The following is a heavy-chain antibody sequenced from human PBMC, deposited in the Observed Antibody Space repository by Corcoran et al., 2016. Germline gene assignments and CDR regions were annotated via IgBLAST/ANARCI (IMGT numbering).Heavy chain of an antibody. CDR3: ARVSAMVRGGEWYFDY. Sequence: QVQLVQSGAEVKKPGASVKVSCKASGYTFTSYYMHWVRQAPGQGLEWMGIINPSGGSTSYAQKFQGRVTMTRDTSTSTVYMELSSLRSEDTAVYYCARVSAMVRGGEWYFDYWGQGTLVTVSS. V-gene: IGHV1-46*01. D-gene: IGHD3-10*01. CDR1: GYTFTSYY. CDR2: INPSGGST. J-gene: IGHJ4*02.